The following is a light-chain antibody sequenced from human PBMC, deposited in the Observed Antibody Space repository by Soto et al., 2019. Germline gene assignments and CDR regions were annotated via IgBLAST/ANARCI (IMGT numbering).Light chain of an antibody. V-gene: IGLV2-8*01. Sequence: QLALAQPPSSPGSPGQSVAISCTGTSSDVGGYNYVSWYQQHPGKAPKLMIYEVNKRPSGVPDRFSGSKSGNTASLTVSGLQAEDEADYYCSSYAGSRNVFGAGTKVTVL. CDR3: SSYAGSRNV. CDR2: EVN. J-gene: IGLJ1*01. CDR1: SSDVGGYNY.